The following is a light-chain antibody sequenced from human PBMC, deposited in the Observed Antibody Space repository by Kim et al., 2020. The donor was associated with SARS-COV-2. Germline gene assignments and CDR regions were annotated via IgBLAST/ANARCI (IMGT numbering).Light chain of an antibody. Sequence: PGERAARASRASQSVSSSYLAWYQQKPGQAPGLVIYGASSRATGIPDRFSGSGSGTDFTLTISRLEPEDFAVYYCQQYGSSPPITFGQGTRLEIK. V-gene: IGKV3-20*01. CDR1: QSVSSSY. CDR3: QQYGSSPPIT. J-gene: IGKJ5*01. CDR2: GAS.